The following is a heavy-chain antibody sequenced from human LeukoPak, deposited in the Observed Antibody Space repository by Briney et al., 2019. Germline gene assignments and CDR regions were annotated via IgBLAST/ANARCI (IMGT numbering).Heavy chain of an antibody. D-gene: IGHD6-13*01. CDR3: ASTDTSQTYSSSSFGY. CDR1: GVSISSYY. CDR2: IYTGGST. J-gene: IGHJ4*02. V-gene: IGHV4-4*07. Sequence: SETLSLTCTVSGVSISSYYWSWIRQPAGKGLEWIGRIYTGGSTNYNPSLKSRVTMSVDTSKKQFSLKLSSVTAADTAVYYCASTDTSQTYSSSSFGYWGQGTLVTVSS.